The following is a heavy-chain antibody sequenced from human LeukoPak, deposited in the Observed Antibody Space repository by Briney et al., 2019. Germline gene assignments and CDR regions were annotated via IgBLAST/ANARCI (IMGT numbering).Heavy chain of an antibody. J-gene: IGHJ3*02. V-gene: IGHV4-59*01. D-gene: IGHD3-3*01. CDR3: ARESFFGGKKGAFDI. Sequence: SETLSLTCTVSGGSISSYYWSWIRQPPGKGLEWIGYIYYSGSTNYNPSLKSRVTISVDTSKNQFSLKLSSVTAADTAVYYCARESFFGGKKGAFDIWGQGTMVTVSS. CDR1: GGSISSYY. CDR2: IYYSGST.